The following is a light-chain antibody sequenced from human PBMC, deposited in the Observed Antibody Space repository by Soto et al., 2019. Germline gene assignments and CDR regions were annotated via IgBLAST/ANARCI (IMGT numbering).Light chain of an antibody. J-gene: IGKJ4*01. CDR3: QQYDDWPQLT. Sequence: EIVMTQSPVTLSVSPGERATLSCRASQSVGTNLVWYQQKPGQAPGLLISGASTRATGIPARFSGSGSGTEFTLTISSLQSEDFAIYYCQQYDDWPQLTFGGGTKLESK. CDR2: GAS. CDR1: QSVGTN. V-gene: IGKV3-15*01.